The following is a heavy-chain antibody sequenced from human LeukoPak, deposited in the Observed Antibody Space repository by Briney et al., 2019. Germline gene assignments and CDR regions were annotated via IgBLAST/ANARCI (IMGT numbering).Heavy chain of an antibody. Sequence: PGGSLRLSCAASGFTFSSYAMSWVRQAPGKGLEWVSGISDSGGSTYYADSVKGRFTISRDNSKNTLYLQMNSLGAEDTAVYYCAKDLKLTTAPSGWGQGTLVTVSS. J-gene: IGHJ4*02. V-gene: IGHV3-23*01. CDR3: AKDLKLTTAPSG. CDR1: GFTFSSYA. D-gene: IGHD4-17*01. CDR2: ISDSGGST.